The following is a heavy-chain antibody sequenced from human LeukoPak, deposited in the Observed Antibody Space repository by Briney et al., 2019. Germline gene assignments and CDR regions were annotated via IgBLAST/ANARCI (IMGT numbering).Heavy chain of an antibody. V-gene: IGHV4-39*01. Sequence: SETLSLTCTVSGGSFSSSSYYWGWIRQPPGKGLEWIGSMYYSGSTYYNASLRSRVTISVDTSKNQSSLKLSSVTAADTAVYYCARHFDRDGYKSNAFDIWGQGTIVTVSS. CDR2: MYYSGST. J-gene: IGHJ3*02. CDR3: ARHFDRDGYKSNAFDI. D-gene: IGHD5-24*01. CDR1: GGSFSSSSYY.